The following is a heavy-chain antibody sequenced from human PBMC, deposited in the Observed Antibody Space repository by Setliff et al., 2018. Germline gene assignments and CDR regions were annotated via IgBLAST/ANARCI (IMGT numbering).Heavy chain of an antibody. CDR1: GYTFTSYY. CDR2: INPSGRT. CDR3: ARDVFPYHYEGAFDI. D-gene: IGHD3-22*01. Sequence: ASVKVSCKASGYTFTSYYMHWVRQAPGQGLEWMGIINPSGRTSYGQKFQGRVTMTRDTSTSTVYMDMSSLRSEDTAVYYCARDVFPYHYEGAFDIWGQGTMVTVSS. V-gene: IGHV1-46*01. J-gene: IGHJ3*02.